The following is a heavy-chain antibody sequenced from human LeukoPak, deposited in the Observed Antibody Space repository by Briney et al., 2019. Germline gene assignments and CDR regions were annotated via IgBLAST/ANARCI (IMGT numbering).Heavy chain of an antibody. CDR2: ISDIGATI. V-gene: IGHV3-48*03. Sequence: GGSLRLSCAASGLIFSSYQMNWVRQAPGKGLEWISHISDIGATIYYADSVKGRFTISRDNAKNLLFLQMNGLRAEDTAVYYCARSENSAVAGDTNFDYWGQGTLVTVSS. J-gene: IGHJ4*02. CDR3: ARSENSAVAGDTNFDY. D-gene: IGHD6-19*01. CDR1: GLIFSSYQ.